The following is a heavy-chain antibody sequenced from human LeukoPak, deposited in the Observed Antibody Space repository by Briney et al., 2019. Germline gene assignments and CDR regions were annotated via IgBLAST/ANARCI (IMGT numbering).Heavy chain of an antibody. J-gene: IGHJ4*02. Sequence: GGSLRLSCAASGFTFDDYAMHWVRQAPGKGLEWVSGISWNSGSIGYADSVKGRFTISRDNAKNSLYLQMNSLRAEDTAVYYCAREPSSSWTFDYWGQGTLATVSS. CDR3: AREPSSSWTFDY. CDR2: ISWNSGSI. V-gene: IGHV3-9*01. CDR1: GFTFDDYA. D-gene: IGHD6-13*01.